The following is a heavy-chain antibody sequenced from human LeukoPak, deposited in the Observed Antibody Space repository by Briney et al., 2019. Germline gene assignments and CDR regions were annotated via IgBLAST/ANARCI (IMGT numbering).Heavy chain of an antibody. V-gene: IGHV3-7*01. CDR2: IKQDGSEK. Sequence: GGSLRLSCAASGFTFSTYWMTWFRQAPGKGLEWVANIKQDGSEKYYVDSVKGRFTISRDNAKNSLYLQMNSLRAEDTAVYYCARDRGGGDFWSGYHDAFDIWGQGTMVTVSS. CDR1: GFTFSTYW. J-gene: IGHJ3*02. D-gene: IGHD3-3*01. CDR3: ARDRGGGDFWSGYHDAFDI.